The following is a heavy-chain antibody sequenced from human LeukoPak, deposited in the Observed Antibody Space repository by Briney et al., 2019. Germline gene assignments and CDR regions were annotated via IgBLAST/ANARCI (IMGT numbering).Heavy chain of an antibody. CDR2: IHTSGRS. CDR1: GDSMSSHY. D-gene: IGHD3-16*01. V-gene: IGHV4-4*07. J-gene: IGHJ5*02. CDR3: ARDWGRVGLRGFDP. Sequence: SETLSLTCSVSGDSMSSHYLSWIRHPAGKGLEWIGRIHTSGRSNINPSLKSRLTMSVDTSKNHFSLKLVSVTAADTAVYYCARDWGRVGLRGFDPWGQGTLVTVSS.